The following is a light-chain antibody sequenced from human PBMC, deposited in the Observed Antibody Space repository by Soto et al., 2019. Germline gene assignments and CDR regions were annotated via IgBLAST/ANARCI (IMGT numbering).Light chain of an antibody. V-gene: IGKV1-33*01. CDR1: QDISNY. Sequence: DIQMTQSPSSLSASVGDRVTITCQASQDISNYLNWYQQKPGKAPKLLIYDASNLETGVPSRFSGSGSVTDFTFTISSLQPEDIATYYCQQYDNLPPLFTFGPGTQVDIK. CDR2: DAS. CDR3: QQYDNLPPLFT. J-gene: IGKJ3*01.